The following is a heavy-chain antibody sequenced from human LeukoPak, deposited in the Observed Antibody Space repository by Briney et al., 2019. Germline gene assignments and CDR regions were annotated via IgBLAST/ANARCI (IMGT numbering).Heavy chain of an antibody. Sequence: PGGSLRLSCAASGFTFSSYSMNWVRQAPGKGLEWVSSISSSSSYIYYADSVKGRFTISRDNAKNSLYLQMNSLRAEDAAAYYCARDRGSSSSGFDPWGQGTLVTVSS. CDR2: ISSSSSYI. D-gene: IGHD6-6*01. CDR3: ARDRGSSSSGFDP. J-gene: IGHJ5*02. CDR1: GFTFSSYS. V-gene: IGHV3-21*01.